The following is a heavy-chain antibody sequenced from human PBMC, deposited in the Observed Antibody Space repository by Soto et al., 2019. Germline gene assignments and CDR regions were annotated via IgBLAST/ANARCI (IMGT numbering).Heavy chain of an antibody. Sequence: GGSLRLSCAASGFTFSSYAMSWIRQAPGKGLEWVSAISGSGGSTYYADSVKGRFTISRDNSKNTLYLQMNSLRAEDTAVYYCAKVGLRIAARPDWFDPWGQGTLVTVSS. CDR2: ISGSGGST. CDR3: AKVGLRIAARPDWFDP. V-gene: IGHV3-23*01. CDR1: GFTFSSYA. J-gene: IGHJ5*02. D-gene: IGHD6-6*01.